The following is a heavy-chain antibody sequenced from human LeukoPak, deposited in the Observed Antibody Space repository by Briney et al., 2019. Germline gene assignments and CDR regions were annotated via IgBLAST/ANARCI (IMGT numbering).Heavy chain of an antibody. CDR3: ARGGVAAKYYFDY. CDR2: IYYSGAT. J-gene: IGHJ4*02. Sequence: SETLSLTCTVSGGSISPLYWGWIRQPPGKGLEFIGYIYYSGATNYNPSLRSRVTLSVDTSKNQFSLKLSSVTAADTAVYYCARGGVAAKYYFDYWGPGTLVTVSS. V-gene: IGHV4-59*11. D-gene: IGHD3-10*01. CDR1: GGSISPLY.